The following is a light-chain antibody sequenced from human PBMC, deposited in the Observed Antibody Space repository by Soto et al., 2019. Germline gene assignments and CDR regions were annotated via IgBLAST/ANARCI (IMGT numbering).Light chain of an antibody. CDR2: DAS. J-gene: IGKJ2*01. CDR3: QKRSNWPPYT. Sequence: EIVLTQSPATLSLSPGERATLSCRASQSVSSYLAWYQQKPGQAPRLLIYDASNRATGIPARFSGSGSGTGFTLTISSLEPEDFAVYYCQKRSNWPPYTVGQGTKLAI. V-gene: IGKV3-11*01. CDR1: QSVSSY.